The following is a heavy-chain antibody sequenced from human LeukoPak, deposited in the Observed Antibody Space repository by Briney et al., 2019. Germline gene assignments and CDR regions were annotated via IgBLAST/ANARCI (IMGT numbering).Heavy chain of an antibody. Sequence: PSETLSLTCAVYGGSFSGYYWSWIRQPPGKGLEWIGEINHSGSTNYNPSLKSRVTISVDTSKNQFSLKLSSVTAADTAVYYCARGRYYDSSGYYSYYYYGMDVWGKGTTVTVSS. CDR3: ARGRYYDSSGYYSYYYYGMDV. J-gene: IGHJ6*04. CDR1: GGSFSGYY. CDR2: INHSGST. D-gene: IGHD3-22*01. V-gene: IGHV4-34*01.